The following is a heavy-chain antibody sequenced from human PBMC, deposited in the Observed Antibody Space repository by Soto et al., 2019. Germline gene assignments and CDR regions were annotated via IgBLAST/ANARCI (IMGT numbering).Heavy chain of an antibody. V-gene: IGHV4-31*03. J-gene: IGHJ6*02. CDR2: IYYSGST. D-gene: IGHD2-2*01. Sequence: SETLSLTCTVSGGSISSGGYYWSWIRQHPGKGLEWIGYIYYSGSTYYNPSLKSRVTISVDTSKNQFSLKLSSVTAADTAVYYCARVEASNYYGMDVWGQGTTVTVSS. CDR3: ARVEASNYYGMDV. CDR1: GGSISSGGYY.